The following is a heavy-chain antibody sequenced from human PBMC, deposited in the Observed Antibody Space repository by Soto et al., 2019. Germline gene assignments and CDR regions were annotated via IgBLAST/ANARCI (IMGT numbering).Heavy chain of an antibody. Sequence: EVQLLESGGGLVQPGGSLRLSCAASGFTFSSYAMSWVRQAPGKGLEWVSAISGSGGSTYYADSVKGRFTISRDNSKNTLYLQMNSLRDEDTAVYYCAKDPNTGDYYYYYYMDVWGKGTTVTVSS. J-gene: IGHJ6*03. CDR3: AKDPNTGDYYYYYYMDV. V-gene: IGHV3-23*01. CDR1: GFTFSSYA. CDR2: ISGSGGST. D-gene: IGHD2-21*02.